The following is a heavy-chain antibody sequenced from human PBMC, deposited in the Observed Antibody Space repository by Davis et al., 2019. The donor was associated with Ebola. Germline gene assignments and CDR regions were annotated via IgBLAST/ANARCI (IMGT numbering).Heavy chain of an antibody. V-gene: IGHV4-59*01. CDR3: ARTPPLYYYDSSGYYQRGGWFDP. CDR2: IYYSGST. J-gene: IGHJ5*02. Sequence: CTVSGGSISSYYWSWIRQPPGKGLEWIGYIYYSGSTNYNPSLKSRVTISVDTSKNQFSLKLSSVTAADTAVYYCARTPPLYYYDSSGYYQRGGWFDPWGQGTLVTVSS. D-gene: IGHD3-22*01. CDR1: GGSISSYY.